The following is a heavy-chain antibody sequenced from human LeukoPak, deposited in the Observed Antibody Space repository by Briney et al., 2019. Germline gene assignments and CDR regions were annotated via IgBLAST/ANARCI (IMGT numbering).Heavy chain of an antibody. J-gene: IGHJ4*02. CDR3: ARDLHY. CDR2: ISYDGSNK. Sequence: GGSLRLSCAASGFTFSSYAMHWVRQAPDKGLEWVAVISYDGSNKYYADSVKGRFTISRDNSKNTLYLQMNSLRAEDTAVYYCARDLHYWGQGTLVTVSS. V-gene: IGHV3-30*01. CDR1: GFTFSSYA.